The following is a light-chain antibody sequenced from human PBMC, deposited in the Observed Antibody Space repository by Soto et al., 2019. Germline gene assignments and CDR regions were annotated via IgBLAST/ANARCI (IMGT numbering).Light chain of an antibody. CDR2: GAS. J-gene: IGKJ1*01. CDR3: QQYNNWPGT. Sequence: EIVMTQSPATLSVSPGERATLSCMASQSVSSNLAWYQQKPGQAPRLLIYGASTSAPGIPARFSGSGSGTEFTLTISSLKSEDFAVYYCQQYNNWPGTFGQGTKVDIK. CDR1: QSVSSN. V-gene: IGKV3-15*01.